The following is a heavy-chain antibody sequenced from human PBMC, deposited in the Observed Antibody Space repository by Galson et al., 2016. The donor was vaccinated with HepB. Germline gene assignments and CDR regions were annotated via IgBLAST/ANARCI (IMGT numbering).Heavy chain of an antibody. D-gene: IGHD6-19*01. J-gene: IGHJ6*02. CDR1: GFSLTTRGMC. Sequence: PALVKPTQTLTLTCTFSGFSLTTRGMCVSWVRQPPGKALEWLARIDWDDDKYYSASLKTRLTISKDTSKNQVVLRMTDMDPVETAPYYCARLPHYSEYSSGWSPYGMDVWGQGTTVTVSS. CDR3: ARLPHYSEYSSGWSPYGMDV. CDR2: IDWDDDK. V-gene: IGHV2-70*11.